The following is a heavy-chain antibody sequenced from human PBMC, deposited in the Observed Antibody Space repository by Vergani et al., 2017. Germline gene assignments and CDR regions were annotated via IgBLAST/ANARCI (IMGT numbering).Heavy chain of an antibody. D-gene: IGHD2-2*01. CDR3: ARDLSQDIVXVPAAMYYYYGMDV. Sequence: EVQLVESGGGLVKPGGSLRLSCAASGFTFSSYSMNWVRQAPGKGLEWVSSISSSSSYIYYADSVKGRFTISRDNAKNSLYLQMNSLRAEDTAVYYCARDLSQDIVXVPAAMYYYYGMDVWGQGP. V-gene: IGHV3-21*01. CDR2: ISSSSSYI. CDR1: GFTFSSYS. J-gene: IGHJ6*02.